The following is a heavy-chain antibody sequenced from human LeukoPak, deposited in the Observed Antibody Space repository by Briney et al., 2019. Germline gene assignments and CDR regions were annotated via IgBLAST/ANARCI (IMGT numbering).Heavy chain of an antibody. D-gene: IGHD2-2*02. CDR1: GGIYSSYA. Sequence: SVKVSCKCTGGIYSSYAISEVGQAPGQGLEWMGGIIPIFGTANYAQKFQGRVTITADESTSTAYMELSSLRSEDTAVYYCAGGADVGLYTFDSCGQGTLVTVSS. V-gene: IGHV1-69*13. CDR3: AGGADVGLYTFDS. CDR2: IIPIFGTA. J-gene: IGHJ4*02.